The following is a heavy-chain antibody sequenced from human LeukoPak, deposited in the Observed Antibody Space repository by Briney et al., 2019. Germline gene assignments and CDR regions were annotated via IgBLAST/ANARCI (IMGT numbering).Heavy chain of an antibody. CDR1: GGSISSSSYY. D-gene: IGHD6-13*01. CDR3: ARLGIAAAAYYFDY. Sequence: SETPSLTCTVSGGSISSSSYYWGWIRQPPGKGLEWIGSIYYSGSTYYNPSLKSRVTISVDTSKNQFSLKLSSVTAADTAVYYCARLGIAAAAYYFDYWGQGTLVTVSS. CDR2: IYYSGST. J-gene: IGHJ4*02. V-gene: IGHV4-39*01.